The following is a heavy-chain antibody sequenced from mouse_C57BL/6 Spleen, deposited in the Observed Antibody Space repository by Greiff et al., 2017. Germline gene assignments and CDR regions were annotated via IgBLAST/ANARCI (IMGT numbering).Heavy chain of an antibody. Sequence: LVESGPELVKPGASVKISCKASGYSFTDYNMNWVNQSNGKSLEWIGVINPNYGTTSYNQKFKGKATLTVDQSSSTAYLQLNSLTSEDSAVXYCARGEGYGNCAVWGTGTTVTVSS. D-gene: IGHD2-1*01. V-gene: IGHV1-39*01. CDR3: ARGEGYGNCAV. CDR2: INPNYGTT. J-gene: IGHJ1*03. CDR1: GYSFTDYN.